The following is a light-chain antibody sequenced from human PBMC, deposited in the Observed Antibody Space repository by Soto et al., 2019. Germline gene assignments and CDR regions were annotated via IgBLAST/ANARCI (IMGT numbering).Light chain of an antibody. CDR2: AAS. CDR1: QGIRND. V-gene: IGKV1-6*01. Sequence: THSPDILAASVGDTVRITCRASQGIRNDLGLYQQKPGKAPNLLIYAASSLQSGVPSRFSGSGSGTDFTLTISSLQPEDFATYYCLQDYNYPRTFGQGTK. J-gene: IGKJ1*01. CDR3: LQDYNYPRT.